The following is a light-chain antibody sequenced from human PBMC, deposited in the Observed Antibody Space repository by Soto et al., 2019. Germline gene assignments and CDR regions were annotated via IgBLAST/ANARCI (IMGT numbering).Light chain of an antibody. Sequence: QSVLTQPASVSGSPGQSVTISCTGTSTDVGSFNLVSWFQQHPGKAPRLIIYEVTKRPSGISDRFSGSKSGSTASLTISGLQAEDEADYFCFSYAGDSTWVFGGGTKLTVL. V-gene: IGLV2-23*02. CDR1: STDVGSFNL. CDR2: EVT. J-gene: IGLJ3*02. CDR3: FSYAGDSTWV.